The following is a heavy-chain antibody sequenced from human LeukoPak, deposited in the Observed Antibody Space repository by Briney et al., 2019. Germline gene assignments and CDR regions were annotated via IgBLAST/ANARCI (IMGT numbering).Heavy chain of an antibody. CDR3: AREAGNCSSTSCYVYYYYMDV. CDR2: ISAYNGNT. Sequence: ASVKVSCKASGYTFTSYGISRVRQAPGQGLEWMGWISAYNGNTNYAQKLQGRVTMTTDTSTSTAYMELRSLRSDDTAVYYCAREAGNCSSTSCYVYYYYMDVWGKGTTVTVSS. D-gene: IGHD2-2*01. CDR1: GYTFTSYG. J-gene: IGHJ6*03. V-gene: IGHV1-18*01.